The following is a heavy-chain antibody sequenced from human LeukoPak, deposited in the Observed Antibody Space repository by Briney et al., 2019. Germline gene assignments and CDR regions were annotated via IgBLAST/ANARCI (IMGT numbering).Heavy chain of an antibody. J-gene: IGHJ4*02. Sequence: ASVKVSCRASGYTFITYGINWVRQAPGQGLDWMGWIDPYNGDTDYAQKVQGRVTMTKDTSTSTAYMELRSLRSDDTAVYYCARDKAPRYIYGLGLWGQGTLVTVSS. V-gene: IGHV1-18*01. D-gene: IGHD5-18*01. CDR3: ARDKAPRYIYGLGL. CDR2: IDPYNGDT. CDR1: GYTFITYG.